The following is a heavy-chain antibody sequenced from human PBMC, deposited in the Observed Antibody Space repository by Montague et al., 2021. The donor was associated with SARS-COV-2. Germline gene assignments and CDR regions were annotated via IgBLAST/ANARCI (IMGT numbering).Heavy chain of an antibody. CDR1: GDSISSYY. V-gene: IGHV4-59*08. D-gene: IGHD5-18*01. Sequence: SETLSLTCTVSGDSISSYYWSWIRQSPGKGLECIGYIYYSGSTNYNPSLKSRVTISVDTSKNQFSLKLRSVTAADTAVYYCARGQLWFDYWGQGTLVTVSS. CDR3: ARGQLWFDY. J-gene: IGHJ4*02. CDR2: IYYSGST.